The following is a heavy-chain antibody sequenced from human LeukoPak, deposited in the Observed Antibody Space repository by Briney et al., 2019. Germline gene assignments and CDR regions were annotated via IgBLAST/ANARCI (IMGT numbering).Heavy chain of an antibody. CDR1: GFAFSSYG. Sequence: GGSLRLSCAASGFAFSSYGMHWVRQAPGKGLEGVAVIWFDGSNKYYADSVKGRFTISRDNSKNTLYLQMNSLRAEDAAVYYCARGSSWSPLDYWGQGTLVTVSS. CDR3: ARGSSWSPLDY. V-gene: IGHV3-33*01. D-gene: IGHD6-13*01. J-gene: IGHJ4*02. CDR2: IWFDGSNK.